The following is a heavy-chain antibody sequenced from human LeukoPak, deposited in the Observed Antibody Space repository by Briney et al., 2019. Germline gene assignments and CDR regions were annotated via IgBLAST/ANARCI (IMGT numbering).Heavy chain of an antibody. CDR1: GFTFSSYS. J-gene: IGHJ4*02. CDR2: ISSSSSYI. V-gene: IGHV3-21*01. D-gene: IGHD6-13*01. Sequence: PGGSLRLSCAASGFTFSSYSMNWVRQAPGKGLEWVSSISSSSSYIYYADSVKGRFTISRDNAKKSLYLQMNSLRAEDTAVYYCARGAEGIAASDSNFDYWGQGMLVTVSS. CDR3: ARGAEGIAASDSNFDY.